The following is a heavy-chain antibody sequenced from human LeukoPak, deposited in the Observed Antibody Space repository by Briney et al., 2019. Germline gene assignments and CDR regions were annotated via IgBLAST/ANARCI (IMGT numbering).Heavy chain of an antibody. Sequence: GGSLRLSCDASGFTFSDYGMHWVRQAPGKGLEWVAFIRYIGQLQMYGDSVRGRFIISRDNSMNRMYLQLNNVRSEDTAVYYCVKDQAGGWGQGTLVTVSS. CDR1: GFTFSDYG. CDR3: VKDQAGG. CDR2: IRYIGQLQ. J-gene: IGHJ4*02. V-gene: IGHV3-30*02. D-gene: IGHD6-19*01.